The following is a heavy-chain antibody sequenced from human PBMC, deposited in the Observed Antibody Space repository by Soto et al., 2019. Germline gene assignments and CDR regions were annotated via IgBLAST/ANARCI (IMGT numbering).Heavy chain of an antibody. CDR2: INPNSGGT. CDR1: GYTLTGYY. Sequence: ASVKVSCKASGYTLTGYYMHWVRQAPGQGLEWMGWINPNSGGTNYAQKFQGRVTMTRDTSISTAYMELSRLRSDDTAVYYCARVPPDYYYYGMDVWGQGTTVTVSS. CDR3: ARVPPDYYYYGMDV. J-gene: IGHJ6*02. V-gene: IGHV1-2*02.